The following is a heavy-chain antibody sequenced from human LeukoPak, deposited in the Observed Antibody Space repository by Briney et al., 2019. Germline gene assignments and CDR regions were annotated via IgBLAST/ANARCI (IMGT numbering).Heavy chain of an antibody. CDR2: IIPIFGTA. J-gene: IGHJ6*02. D-gene: IGHD6-19*01. V-gene: IGHV1-69*01. CDR1: EGTFSSYA. Sequence: GSSVKVSCTASEGTFSSYAISWVRQAPGQGLEWMGGIIPIFGTANYAQKFQGRVTITADESTSTAYMELSSLRSEDTAVYYCATRLAVAGTGGYYYYYYGMDVWGQGTTVNVSS. CDR3: ATRLAVAGTGGYYYYYYGMDV.